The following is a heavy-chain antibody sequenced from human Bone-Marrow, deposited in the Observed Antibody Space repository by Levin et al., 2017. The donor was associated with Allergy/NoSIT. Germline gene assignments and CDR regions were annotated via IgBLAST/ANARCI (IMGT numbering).Heavy chain of an antibody. D-gene: IGHD3-22*01. CDR1: GFSLSTSGMC. V-gene: IGHV2-70*11. CDR2: IDWDDDK. J-gene: IGHJ4*02. CDR3: ARNRDTSGSYYFDY. Sequence: QTLSLTCTFSGFSLSTSGMCVSWIRQPPGKALEWLARIDWDDDKYYSTSLRTRLTISKDTSKNQVVLIMTNMDPVDTATYYCARNRDTSGSYYFDYWGQGTLVTVSS.